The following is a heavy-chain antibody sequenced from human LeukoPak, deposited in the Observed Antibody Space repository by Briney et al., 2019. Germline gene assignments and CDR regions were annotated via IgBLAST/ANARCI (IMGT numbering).Heavy chain of an antibody. CDR2: IFHSGST. Sequence: SETLSLTCAVSGGSISRSDWWSWVRQSPGKGLEWIGEIFHSGSTKSNPALQSQGTITVDKSKNQFSLNLTSVTAADSAMYYCARDASLQTGAFDVWGQGTMVTVSS. D-gene: IGHD5-24*01. J-gene: IGHJ3*01. CDR3: ARDASLQTGAFDV. CDR1: GGSISRSDW. V-gene: IGHV4-4*02.